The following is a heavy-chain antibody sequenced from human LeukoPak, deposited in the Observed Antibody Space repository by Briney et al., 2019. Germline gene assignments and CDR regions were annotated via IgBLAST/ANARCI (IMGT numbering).Heavy chain of an antibody. CDR2: IYYSGST. V-gene: IGHV4-30-4*07. J-gene: IGHJ3*02. CDR1: GGSISSGGYS. D-gene: IGHD6-19*01. CDR3: ARDPDSSDDAFDI. Sequence: SQTLSLTCAVSGGSISSGGYSWSWIRQPPGKGLEWIGYIYYSGSTNYNPSLKSRVTISVDTSKNQFSLKLSSVTAADTAVYYCARDPDSSDDAFDIWGQGTMVTVSS.